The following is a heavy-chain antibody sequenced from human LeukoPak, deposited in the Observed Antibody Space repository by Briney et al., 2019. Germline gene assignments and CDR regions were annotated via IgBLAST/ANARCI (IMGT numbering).Heavy chain of an antibody. D-gene: IGHD3-16*01. CDR2: TYYRSQWYN. CDR1: GDSVSSNSAA. V-gene: IGHV6-1*01. J-gene: IGHJ4*02. Sequence: SQTLSLTCAISGDSVSSNSAAWNWIRQSPSRGLEWLGRTYYRSQWYNDYAVSVKGRISINPDTSKNQFSLQLNSVTPEDTAVYYCARENDAPGGSASFDYWGQGTLVTVSS. CDR3: ARENDAPGGSASFDY.